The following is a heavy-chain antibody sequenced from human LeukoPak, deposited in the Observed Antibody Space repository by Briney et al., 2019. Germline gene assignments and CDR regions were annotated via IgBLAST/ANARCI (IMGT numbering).Heavy chain of an antibody. CDR3: ARVNTPVATFDY. CDR1: GYSISSTFY. D-gene: IGHD2-15*01. V-gene: IGHV4-38-2*02. Sequence: SETLSLTCNVSGYSISSTFYGAWIRQPPGKGLEWIATISHSATTYYTPSLKRRLTMSVATSKNQFSLKLSSVTVADTAVYYCARVNTPVATFDYWGQGTLVTVSS. CDR2: ISHSATT. J-gene: IGHJ4*02.